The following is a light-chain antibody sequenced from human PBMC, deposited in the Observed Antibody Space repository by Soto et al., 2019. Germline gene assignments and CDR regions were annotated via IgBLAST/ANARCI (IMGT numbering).Light chain of an antibody. CDR2: GAS. V-gene: IGKV3-20*01. Sequence: EIVLTQSTGTLSLSPGEGATLSCRASQSITTNSLAWYQQKPGQAPRLLIYGASNRATGVPDRVSASGSGTDFTLSFSRLEPEDFAMYYCQQYVTSPYTFGQGTKLAIK. CDR1: QSITTNS. CDR3: QQYVTSPYT. J-gene: IGKJ2*01.